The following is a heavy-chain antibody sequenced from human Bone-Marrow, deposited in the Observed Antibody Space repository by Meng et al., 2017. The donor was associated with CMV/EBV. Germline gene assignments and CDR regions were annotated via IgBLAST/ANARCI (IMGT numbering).Heavy chain of an antibody. Sequence: GGSLRLSCAASGFSFSEYYMNWVRRAPGKGLEWVSSTSGSSNKYHAASVKGRFTISRDNAKNSLYLQMNSLRAEDTAVYYCAKASQHDYRCFDYWGQGTLVTVSS. D-gene: IGHD4-11*01. CDR2: TSGSSNK. CDR1: GFSFSEYY. CDR3: AKASQHDYRCFDY. V-gene: IGHV3-69-1*01. J-gene: IGHJ4*02.